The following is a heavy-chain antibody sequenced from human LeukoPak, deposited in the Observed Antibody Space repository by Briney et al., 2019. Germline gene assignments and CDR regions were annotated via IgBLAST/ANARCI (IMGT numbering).Heavy chain of an antibody. D-gene: IGHD1-26*01. V-gene: IGHV1-69*05. CDR1: GGTFSSYT. Sequence: SVKVSCKASGGTFSSYTISWVRQAPGQGLEWMGRIIPIFGTANYAQKFQGRVTITTDESTSTAYMELSSLRSEDTAVYYCARGPIVGATIGDYWGQGTLVTVSS. CDR3: ARGPIVGATIGDY. CDR2: IIPIFGTA. J-gene: IGHJ4*02.